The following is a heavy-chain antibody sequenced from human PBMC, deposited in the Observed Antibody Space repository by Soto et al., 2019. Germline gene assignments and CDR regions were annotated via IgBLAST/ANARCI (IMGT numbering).Heavy chain of an antibody. D-gene: IGHD6-13*01. CDR1: GYTFTSYD. CDR3: ARRGYSSSWYYYYYYGMDV. CDR2: MNPNSGNT. V-gene: IGHV1-8*01. Sequence: EASVKVSCKASGYTFTSYDINWVRQATGQGPEWMGWMNPNSGNTGYAQKFQGRVTMTRNTSISTAYMELSSLRSEDTAVYYCARRGYSSSWYYYYYYGMDVWGQGTTVTVSS. J-gene: IGHJ6*02.